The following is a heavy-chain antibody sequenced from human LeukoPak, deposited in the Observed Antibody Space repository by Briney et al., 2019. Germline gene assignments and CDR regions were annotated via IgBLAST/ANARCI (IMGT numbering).Heavy chain of an antibody. J-gene: IGHJ4*02. D-gene: IGHD6-13*01. V-gene: IGHV4-38-2*02. CDR3: ARRRGEQGIAAAAYYFDY. Sequence: PSETLSLTCTVSGFSISFGYYWGWIRQSPGKGLEWIGSMYHSGNTYYNPSLKSRVNISLDTSRDQFSLKLSSVTAADTAVYYCARRRGEQGIAAAAYYFDYWGQGTLVTVSS. CDR1: GFSISFGYY. CDR2: MYHSGNT.